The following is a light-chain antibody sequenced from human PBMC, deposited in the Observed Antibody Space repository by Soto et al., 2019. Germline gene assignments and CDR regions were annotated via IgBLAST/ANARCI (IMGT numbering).Light chain of an antibody. Sequence: DIQMTQSPSSLSASVGDRVTITCRASQSISSYLNWYQPKPGKAPKLLIYAASSLQRGVPARFSGSGSGTDFTLTISRLQPEDVATYYCQQSYSTPTWTFGQGTKVEIK. CDR2: AAS. CDR1: QSISSY. CDR3: QQSYSTPTWT. V-gene: IGKV1-39*01. J-gene: IGKJ1*01.